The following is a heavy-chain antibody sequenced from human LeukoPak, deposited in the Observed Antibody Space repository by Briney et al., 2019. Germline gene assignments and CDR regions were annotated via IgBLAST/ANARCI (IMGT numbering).Heavy chain of an antibody. D-gene: IGHD2-2*01. CDR3: ARVGLVPAATLNWFDP. J-gene: IGHJ5*02. Sequence: GASVKVSCKASGYTFTSYAMHWVRQAPGQRLEWMGWINAGNGNTKYSQKFQGGVTITRDTSASTAYMELSSLRSEDTAVYYCARVGLVPAATLNWFDPWGQGTLVTVSS. CDR2: INAGNGNT. V-gene: IGHV1-3*01. CDR1: GYTFTSYA.